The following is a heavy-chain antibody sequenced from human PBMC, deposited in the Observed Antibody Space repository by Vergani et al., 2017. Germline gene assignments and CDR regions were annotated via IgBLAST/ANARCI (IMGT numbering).Heavy chain of an antibody. J-gene: IGHJ4*02. Sequence: EVPLVQSGAAVKTPGESLKISCKGSGYSFTSYWIGWVRQMPGKGLEWMGIIYPGDSDTRYSPSFQGQVTISADKSISTAYLQWSSLKASDTAMYYCARQISGYSSTLGGGYYFDYWGQGTLVTVSS. CDR3: ARQISGYSSTLGGGYYFDY. CDR1: GYSFTSYW. D-gene: IGHD6-13*01. V-gene: IGHV5-51*01. CDR2: IYPGDSDT.